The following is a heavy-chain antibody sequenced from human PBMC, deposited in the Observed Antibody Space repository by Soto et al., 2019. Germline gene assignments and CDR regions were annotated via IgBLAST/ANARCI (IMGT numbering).Heavy chain of an antibody. D-gene: IGHD3-3*01. J-gene: IGHJ4*02. V-gene: IGHV4-31*03. CDR1: GGSSIGGGNY. CDR2: IHYSGST. Sequence: TCSVSGGSSIGGGNYWTRKRQHPGKGLEWIGYIHYSGSTHYNPSLKSRVSVSVDTSKNQFSMKLTSVIAADTAVYYCARISGYYSVDYWGQGTLVTVSS. CDR3: ARISGYYSVDY.